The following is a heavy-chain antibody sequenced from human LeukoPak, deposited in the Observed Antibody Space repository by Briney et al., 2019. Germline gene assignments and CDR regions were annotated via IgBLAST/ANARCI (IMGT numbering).Heavy chain of an antibody. Sequence: GGSLRLSCAASGFTFRGYGMSWVRQSPGKGLEGVSSLSGSGGSTYYADSVKGRFTISRDNSKNTLFLHMNSLSAEDTAVYYCAKALGGYDFDYWGQGTLVTVSS. CDR2: LSGSGGST. J-gene: IGHJ4*02. CDR3: AKALGGYDFDY. CDR1: GFTFRGYG. V-gene: IGHV3-23*01. D-gene: IGHD3-16*01.